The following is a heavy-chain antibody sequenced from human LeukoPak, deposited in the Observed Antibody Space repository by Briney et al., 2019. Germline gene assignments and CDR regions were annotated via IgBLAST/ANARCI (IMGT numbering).Heavy chain of an antibody. CDR3: AREWLEDV. D-gene: IGHD3-22*01. V-gene: IGHV3-48*04. CDR1: GFTFSSYS. Sequence: GGSLRLSCAASGFTFSSYSMNWVRQAPGKGLEWVSYISSSSSTIYYADSVKGRFTISRDNAKNSLYLQMNGLRAEDTAVYYCAREWLEDVWGKGTTVTVSS. CDR2: ISSSSSTI. J-gene: IGHJ6*04.